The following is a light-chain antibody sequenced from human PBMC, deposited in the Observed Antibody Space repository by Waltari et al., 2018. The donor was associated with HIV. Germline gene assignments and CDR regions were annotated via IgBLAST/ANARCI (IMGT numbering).Light chain of an antibody. V-gene: IGLV8-61*01. Sequence: QIAVTQEPALSVSPGGTVTLTCGLSSGSVPPRYYVSWYRQTPGQAPRTLMYGTNTRSSGVPDRFSGSILGNKAALTITGAQADDESDYYCVLYMGSGISLFGGGTKVTVL. CDR3: VLYMGSGISL. J-gene: IGLJ2*01. CDR1: SGSVPPRYY. CDR2: GTN.